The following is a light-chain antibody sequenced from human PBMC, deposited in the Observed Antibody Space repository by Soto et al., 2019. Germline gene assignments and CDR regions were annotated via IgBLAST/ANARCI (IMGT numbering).Light chain of an antibody. V-gene: IGLV2-8*01. CDR2: EAS. CDR1: SSDVGGYNY. CDR3: SSSAGSNNLV. J-gene: IGLJ2*01. Sequence: QSALTQPPSASGSPGQSVTISCTGTSSDVGGYNYVSWYQQHPGKAPKLMIYEASKRPSGVPDRFSGSKSGNTASLTVSGLQAEDEADYYCSSSAGSNNLVFGGGTKLTVL.